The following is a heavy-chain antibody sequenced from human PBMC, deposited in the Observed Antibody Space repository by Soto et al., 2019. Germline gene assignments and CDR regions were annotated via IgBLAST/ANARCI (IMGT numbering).Heavy chain of an antibody. V-gene: IGHV1-18*04. CDR1: GYTFTNYG. Sequence: QVQLVQSGTEVKTPGASVKVSCHASGYTFTNYGINWVRQAPGQGLEWMAWISAYNGKTHHAPFVQDRVTLTTVTATRAAYMELTRPRSDATAVYYCARGGRNYGPGPFDVRGQGTMVTVSS. D-gene: IGHD1-7*01. J-gene: IGHJ3*01. CDR2: ISAYNGKT. CDR3: ARGGRNYGPGPFDV.